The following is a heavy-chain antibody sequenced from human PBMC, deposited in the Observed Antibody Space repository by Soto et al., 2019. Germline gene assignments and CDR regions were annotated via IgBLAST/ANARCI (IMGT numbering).Heavy chain of an antibody. CDR1: GFSFSTSQVG. CDR3: AHRPGGYMEGWDNGYFDY. V-gene: IGHV2-5*02. J-gene: IGHJ4*02. Sequence: QITLNESGPTLVKPTQTLTLTCTFSGFSFSTSQVGVGWIRQPPGKAQEWLAPIYWDDDKRYSPSLRSRLSITKDTPKNQVVLTMTNMDPVDTATYFCAHRPGGYMEGWDNGYFDYWGRGALVTVSS. CDR2: IYWDDDK. D-gene: IGHD6-13*01.